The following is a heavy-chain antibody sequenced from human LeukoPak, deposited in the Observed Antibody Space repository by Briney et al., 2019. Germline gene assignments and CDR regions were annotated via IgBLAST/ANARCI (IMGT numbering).Heavy chain of an antibody. CDR2: IYYSGST. Sequence: SETLSLTCTVSGGPISNYYWSWIRQPPGKGLEWIGYIYYSGSTNYNPSLKSRVTISVDTSKNQFSLRLSSVTAADTAVYYCARSPRGGTKTYFDYWGQEPWSPSPQ. CDR1: GGPISNYY. CDR3: ARSPRGGTKTYFDY. V-gene: IGHV4-59*01. J-gene: IGHJ4*01. D-gene: IGHD1-14*01.